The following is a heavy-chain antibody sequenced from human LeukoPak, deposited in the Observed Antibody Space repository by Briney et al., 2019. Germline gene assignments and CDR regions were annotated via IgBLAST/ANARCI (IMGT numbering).Heavy chain of an antibody. Sequence: SETLSLTCAVYGGSFSGYYWSWIRQPPGKGLEWIGEINHSGSTNYNPSLKSRVTISVDTSKNQFSLKLSSVTAADTAVYYCARDVSFGYYGMDVWGQGTTVTVSS. CDR3: ARDVSFGYYGMDV. D-gene: IGHD1-26*01. CDR1: GGSFSGYY. CDR2: INHSGST. J-gene: IGHJ6*02. V-gene: IGHV4-34*01.